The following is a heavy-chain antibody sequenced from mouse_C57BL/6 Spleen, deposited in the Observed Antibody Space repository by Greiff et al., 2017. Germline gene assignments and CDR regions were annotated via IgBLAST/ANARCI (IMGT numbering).Heavy chain of an antibody. CDR3: ARDDYDDVGY. V-gene: IGHV1-82*01. D-gene: IGHD2-4*01. CDR1: GYAFSSSW. CDR2: IYPGDGDT. Sequence: VQRVESGPELVKPGASVKISCKASGYAFSSSWMNWVKQRPGKGLEWIGRIYPGDGDTNYNGKFKGKATLTADKSSSTAYMQLSSLTSEDSAVYFCARDDYDDVGYWGQGTSVTVSS. J-gene: IGHJ4*01.